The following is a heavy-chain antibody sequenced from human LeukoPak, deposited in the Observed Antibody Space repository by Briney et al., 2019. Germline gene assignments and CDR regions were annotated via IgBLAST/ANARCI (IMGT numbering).Heavy chain of an antibody. D-gene: IGHD3-10*01. CDR2: ISGSGGST. V-gene: IGHV3-23*01. CDR1: GFTFSSYA. Sequence: PGGSLRLSCAASGFTFSSYAMSWVRQAPGKGLEWVSAISGSGGSTYYADSVKGRFTLSRDNSKNTLYLQMNSLRAEDTAVYYCARPPLWFGESPEEWEPYFDYWGQGTLVTVSS. CDR3: ARPPLWFGESPEEWEPYFDY. J-gene: IGHJ4*02.